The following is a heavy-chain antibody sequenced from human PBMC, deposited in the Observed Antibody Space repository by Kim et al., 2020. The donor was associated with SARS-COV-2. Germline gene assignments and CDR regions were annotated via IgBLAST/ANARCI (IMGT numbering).Heavy chain of an antibody. D-gene: IGHD3-10*01. V-gene: IGHV5-51*01. J-gene: IGHJ4*02. Sequence: PSFQGQVTISADKSISTAYLQWSSLKASDTATYYCARRGFGELLSYYFDYWGQGTLVTVSS. CDR3: ARRGFGELLSYYFDY.